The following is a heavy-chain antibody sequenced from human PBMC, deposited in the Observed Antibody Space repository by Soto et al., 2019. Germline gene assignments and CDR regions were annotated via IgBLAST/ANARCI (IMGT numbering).Heavy chain of an antibody. CDR1: GFFLTYAR. D-gene: IGHD3-3*01. CDR2: HSAHKGNT. CDR3: ARDPVTIFGVSRYYYYYMDV. Sequence: AGMDVSFQASGFFLTYARITWGSQAPWQRVERLGRHSAHKGNTNYAQKDQGRLRITKNTSTSTAYMELRSLRSDDTAVYYCARDPVTIFGVSRYYYYYMDVWGKGTTVTV. V-gene: IGHV1-18*01. J-gene: IGHJ6*03.